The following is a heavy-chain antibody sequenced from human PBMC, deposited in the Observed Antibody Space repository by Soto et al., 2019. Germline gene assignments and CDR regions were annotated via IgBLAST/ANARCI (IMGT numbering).Heavy chain of an antibody. CDR1: RFTSNVYW. CDR2: IRHDGSDK. D-gene: IGHD3-16*01. CDR3: ARDTLSAFDV. J-gene: IGHJ3*01. V-gene: IGHV3-7*01. Sequence: GGSLRLSCTASRFTSNVYWMSWVCQAPGKGLEWVANIRHDGSDKFYVDSVKGRFTVSRDNAKNSLYLQMNSLRAEDTAVYYCARDTLSAFDVWGQGTMVTVSS.